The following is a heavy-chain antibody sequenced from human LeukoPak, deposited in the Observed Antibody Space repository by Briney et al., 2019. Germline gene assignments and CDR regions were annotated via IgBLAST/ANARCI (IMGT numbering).Heavy chain of an antibody. CDR1: GYTFTSYD. CDR2: MNPNSGNT. V-gene: IGHV1-8*01. D-gene: IGHD2-2*01. CDR3: ARVHCNSTSCYFYAQFDP. Sequence: ASVKVSCKASGYTFTSYDINWVRQATGQGLEWMGWMNPNSGNTGYAQKFQGRVTMTRNTSISTAYMELSSLRSEDTAVYYCARVHCNSTSCYFYAQFDPWGQGTLVTVSS. J-gene: IGHJ5*02.